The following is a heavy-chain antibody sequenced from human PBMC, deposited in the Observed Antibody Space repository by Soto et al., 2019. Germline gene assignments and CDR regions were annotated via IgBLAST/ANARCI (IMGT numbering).Heavy chain of an antibody. Sequence: EVQLVESGGGLVQPGASLRLSCSASGFTFSDYWMTWVRQAPGKGLEWVANIRKDESKKSYLDSVRGRFTVSRDNARNLLYLLMDSLRAEDTALYYCARDVSPGSGPYYDAFDIWGQGTMVTVSS. D-gene: IGHD3-22*01. CDR3: ARDVSPGSGPYYDAFDI. CDR2: IRKDESKK. J-gene: IGHJ3*02. CDR1: GFTFSDYW. V-gene: IGHV3-7*05.